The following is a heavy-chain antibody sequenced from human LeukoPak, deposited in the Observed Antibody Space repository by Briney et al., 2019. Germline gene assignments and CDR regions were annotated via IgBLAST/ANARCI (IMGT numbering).Heavy chain of an antibody. D-gene: IGHD6-13*01. CDR1: GFTFSSYG. Sequence: GGSLRLSCAASGFTFSSYGMHWVRQAPGKGLEWVAFIRYDGSNKYYADSVKGRFTISRDNFKNTLYLQMNSLRAEDTAVYYCAKDPTESQQLGDYWGQGTLVTVSS. CDR2: IRYDGSNK. J-gene: IGHJ4*02. V-gene: IGHV3-30*02. CDR3: AKDPTESQQLGDY.